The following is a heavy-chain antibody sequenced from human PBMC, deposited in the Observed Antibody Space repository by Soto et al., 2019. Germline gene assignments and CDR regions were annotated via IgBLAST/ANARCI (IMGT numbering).Heavy chain of an antibody. D-gene: IGHD2-21*01. V-gene: IGHV4-59*08. CDR3: ARLGAYYQSLDP. CDR2: LYYGRSA. CDR1: GDSISSCY. J-gene: IGHJ5*02. Sequence: SETLSLTCAVSGDSISSCYFMWIRQPPGKGLESIGYLYYGRSANYNPSLKSRVTLSVDTSNSQFSLRLSSVTAADTAVYYCARLGAYYQSLDPRGPGTLVTVSS.